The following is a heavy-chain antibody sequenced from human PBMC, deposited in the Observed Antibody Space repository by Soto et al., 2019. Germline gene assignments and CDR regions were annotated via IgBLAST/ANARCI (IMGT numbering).Heavy chain of an antibody. CDR2: ISSSSSYI. J-gene: IGHJ6*02. CDR1: GFTFSSYS. CDR3: ASAQLVEVYYGMDV. D-gene: IGHD6-6*01. V-gene: IGHV3-21*01. Sequence: EVQLVESGGGLVKPGGSLRLSCAASGFTFSSYSMNWVRQAPGKGLEWVSSISSSSSYIYYADSVKGRFTISRDNAKNSLYLQMNSLRAEDTAVYYCASAQLVEVYYGMDVWGQGTTVTVSS.